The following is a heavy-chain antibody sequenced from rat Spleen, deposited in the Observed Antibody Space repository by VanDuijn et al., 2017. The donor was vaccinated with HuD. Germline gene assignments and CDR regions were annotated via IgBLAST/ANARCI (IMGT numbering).Heavy chain of an antibody. J-gene: IGHJ1*01. D-gene: IGHD1-12*03. Sequence: EVQLVESGGGLVQPGRSLKLSCAASGFTFSSYVMHWFRQAPENGIEWLAYINTDSSDTHYAEAVRGRFTISRDIAKSTLYLQMDSLRSEDTATYYCARHAYYDGYYHWYFDFWGPGTMVTVSS. CDR3: ARHAYYDGYYHWYFDF. CDR2: INTDSSDT. V-gene: IGHV5-43*01. CDR1: GFTFSSYV.